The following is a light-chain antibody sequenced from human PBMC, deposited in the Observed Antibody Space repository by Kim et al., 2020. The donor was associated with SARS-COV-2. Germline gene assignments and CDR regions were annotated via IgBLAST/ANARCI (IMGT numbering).Light chain of an antibody. CDR3: GTDHGSGSNFVV. V-gene: IGLV9-49*01. J-gene: IGLJ2*01. CDR1: SGYNIHK. CDR2: VGTGGIVG. Sequence: LTCTRSSGYNIHKVDWLQERPGKGPRFVMRVGTGGIVGSKGDGIPDRFSGSGSGLNRYLTIKNIQEEDEGDYHCGTDHGSGSNFVVFGGGTKLTVL.